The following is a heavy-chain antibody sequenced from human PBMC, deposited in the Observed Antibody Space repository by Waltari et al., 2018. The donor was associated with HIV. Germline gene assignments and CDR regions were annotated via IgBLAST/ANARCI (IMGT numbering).Heavy chain of an antibody. Sequence: EVQLVESGGGLVQPGGSLRLSCAASVFTFSSYWMSWVRQAPGKGLEWVANIKQDGSEKYYVDSVKGRFTISRDNAKNSLYLQMNSLRAEDTAVYYCARDRGMKTGADYWGQGTLVTVSS. J-gene: IGHJ4*02. CDR2: IKQDGSEK. V-gene: IGHV3-7*01. CDR1: VFTFSSYW. CDR3: ARDRGMKTGADY.